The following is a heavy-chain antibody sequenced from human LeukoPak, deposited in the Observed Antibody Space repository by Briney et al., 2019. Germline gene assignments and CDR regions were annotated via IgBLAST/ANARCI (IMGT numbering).Heavy chain of an antibody. CDR3: AREIFNGFDI. Sequence: GGSLRLSCAASGFTFSSYGMHWIRQAPGKGLEWVAVISYDGSNRDYADSVKGRFTISRDNSKNTLFLQMNSLRAEDTAVYYCAREIFNGFDIWGQGTMVTVSS. V-gene: IGHV3-30*19. CDR2: ISYDGSNR. J-gene: IGHJ3*02. CDR1: GFTFSSYG.